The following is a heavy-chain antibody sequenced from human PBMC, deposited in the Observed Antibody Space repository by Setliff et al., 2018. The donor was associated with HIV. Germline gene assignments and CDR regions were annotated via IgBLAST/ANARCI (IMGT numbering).Heavy chain of an antibody. V-gene: IGHV4-34*01. CDR2: MQHSGRT. J-gene: IGHJ6*03. CDR1: GGSFSGYC. D-gene: IGHD6-13*01. Sequence: LRATLSLTCAVYGGSFSGYCWSWIRQPPGKGLEWIGEMQHSGRTNYNPSLRSRVTTSVDTSKSQFSLKLSSVTAADTAVYYCARVSCSSWYSIPLYYYYSMDVWGKGTTVTVSS. CDR3: ARVSCSSWYSIPLYYYYSMDV.